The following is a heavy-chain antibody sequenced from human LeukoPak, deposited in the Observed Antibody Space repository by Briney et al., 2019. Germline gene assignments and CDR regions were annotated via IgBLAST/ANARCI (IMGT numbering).Heavy chain of an antibody. V-gene: IGHV3-21*01. J-gene: IGHJ4*02. CDR2: ISSSSSYI. CDR1: GFTFSSCS. Sequence: GGSLRLSCAASGFTFSSCSMNWVRQAPGKGLEWVSSISSSSSYIYYADSVKGRFTISRDNAKNSLYLQMNSLRAEDTAVYYCARSITIFGEFYYFDYWGQGTLVTVSS. CDR3: ARSITIFGEFYYFDY. D-gene: IGHD3-3*01.